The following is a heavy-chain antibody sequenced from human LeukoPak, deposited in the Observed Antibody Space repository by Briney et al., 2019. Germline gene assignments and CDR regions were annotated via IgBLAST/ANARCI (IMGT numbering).Heavy chain of an antibody. J-gene: IGHJ3*02. CDR3: ARRGNMSSHAFDI. D-gene: IGHD2/OR15-2a*01. CDR2: ISTDDTYK. Sequence: PGGSLRLSCAASGFTFSSYAMTWVRRAPGKGLEWVSAISTDDTYKYYADSVKGRFTISRDNSKNTLYLQMNSLRAEDTAVYYCARRGNMSSHAFDIWGQGTVVTVSS. V-gene: IGHV3-23*01. CDR1: GFTFSSYA.